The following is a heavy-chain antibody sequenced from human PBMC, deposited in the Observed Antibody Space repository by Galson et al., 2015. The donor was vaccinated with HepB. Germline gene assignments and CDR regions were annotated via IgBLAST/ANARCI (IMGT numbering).Heavy chain of an antibody. CDR2: ISSSSTSK. V-gene: IGHV3-48*04. J-gene: IGHJ6*03. Sequence: SLRLSCAASGFTFSSYSMNWVRQAPGKGLEWVSYISSSSTSKYFADSVKGRFSISRDNAKNSLYLQVSSLRVEDTAVYYCARVAWERGGVYYMDVWGKGTTVTVSS. D-gene: IGHD1-26*01. CDR1: GFTFSSYS. CDR3: ARVAWERGGVYYMDV.